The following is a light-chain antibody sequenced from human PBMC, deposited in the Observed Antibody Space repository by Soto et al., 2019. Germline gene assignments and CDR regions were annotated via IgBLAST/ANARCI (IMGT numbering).Light chain of an antibody. J-gene: IGKJ1*01. CDR2: AAS. CDR1: ESIARF. CDR3: HQCYSNPRT. V-gene: IGKV1-39*01. Sequence: DIQMTQSPSSLSASVGDRVTITCRASESIARFLNWYQQRPGKAPNLLISAASSLQSGVPSRFSGSGSGTDFTLTISSLQPEEFDNYYCHQCYSNPRTFGQGNKVEIK.